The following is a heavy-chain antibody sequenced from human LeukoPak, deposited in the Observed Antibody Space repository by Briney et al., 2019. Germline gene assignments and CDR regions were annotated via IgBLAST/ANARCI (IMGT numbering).Heavy chain of an antibody. J-gene: IGHJ4*02. CDR1: GGSFSGYY. CDR3: ARLVADYYDSSGYYYFDY. Sequence: PSETLSLTCAVYGGSFSGYYWSWIRQSPGKGLEWIGEINHSGSTNYNPSLKSRVTISVDTSKNQFSLKLSSVTAADTAVYYCARLVADYYDSSGYYYFDYWGQGTLVTVSS. CDR2: INHSGST. D-gene: IGHD3-22*01. V-gene: IGHV4-34*01.